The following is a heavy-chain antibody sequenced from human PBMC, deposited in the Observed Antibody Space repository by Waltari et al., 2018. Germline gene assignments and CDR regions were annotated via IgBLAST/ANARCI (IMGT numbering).Heavy chain of an antibody. D-gene: IGHD3-9*01. V-gene: IGHV1-24*01. Sequence: QVHLVQSGSAVKKPGASVRVSCQVSGSTLSKLSMYWVRQAPGKGLEWMGGVDPEDNESVSSHKFQGRLTMTEDTSTDTAYMELSSLRSDDTAIYYCATGPMLYDIFSGCSFDHWGPGTLVTVSS. J-gene: IGHJ4*02. CDR1: GSTLSKLS. CDR2: VDPEDNES. CDR3: ATGPMLYDIFSGCSFDH.